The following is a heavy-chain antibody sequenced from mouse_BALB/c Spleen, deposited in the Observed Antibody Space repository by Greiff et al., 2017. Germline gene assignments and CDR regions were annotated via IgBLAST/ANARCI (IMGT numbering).Heavy chain of an antibody. CDR2: ISSGSSTI. V-gene: IGHV5-17*02. CDR1: GFTFSSFG. CDR3: ARTRRGSNWDYAMDY. D-gene: IGHD4-1*01. Sequence: DVKLVESGGGLVQPGGSRKLSCAASGFTFSSFGMHWVRQAPEKGLEWVAYISSGSSTIYYADTVKGRFTISRDNPKNTLFLQMTSLRSEDTAMYYCARTRRGSNWDYAMDYWGQGTSVTVSS. J-gene: IGHJ4*01.